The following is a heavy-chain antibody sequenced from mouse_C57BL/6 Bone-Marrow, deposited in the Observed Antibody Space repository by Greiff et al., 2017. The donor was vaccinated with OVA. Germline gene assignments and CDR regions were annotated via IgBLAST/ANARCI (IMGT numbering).Heavy chain of an antibody. J-gene: IGHJ2*01. CDR2: IFPGSGST. D-gene: IGHD2-3*01. V-gene: IGHV1-75*01. CDR1: GYTFTDYY. Sequence: VQLVESGPELVKPGASVKISCKASGYTFTDYYINWVKQRPGQGLEWIGWIFPGSGSTYYNEKFKGKATLTVDKSSSTAYMLLSSLTSEDSAVYFCARLGDGYYTWYFDYWGQGTTLTVSS. CDR3: ARLGDGYYTWYFDY.